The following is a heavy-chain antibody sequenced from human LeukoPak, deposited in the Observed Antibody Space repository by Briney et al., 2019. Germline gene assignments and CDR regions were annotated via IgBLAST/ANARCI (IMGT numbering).Heavy chain of an antibody. CDR3: ARGAAAADH. D-gene: IGHD6-13*01. V-gene: IGHV3-48*02. CDR1: GFTFSDYS. Sequence: TGGSLRLSCAASGFTFSDYSMNWVRQAPGKGLEWVSYISTSSSIVYYADSVKGRFTISRDNAKKSLYLQMNSLRDDDTGVYYCARGAAAADHWGQGTPVTVSS. J-gene: IGHJ4*02. CDR2: ISTSSSIV.